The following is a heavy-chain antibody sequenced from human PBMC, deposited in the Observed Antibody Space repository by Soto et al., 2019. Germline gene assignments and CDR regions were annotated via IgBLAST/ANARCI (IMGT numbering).Heavy chain of an antibody. D-gene: IGHD3-3*01. V-gene: IGHV1-69*12. CDR1: GGTFSSYA. Sequence: QVQLVQSGAEVKKPGSSVKVSCKASGGTFSSYAISWVRQAPGQGLEWMGGIIPIFGTANYAQKFQGRVKITADESTSTAYMELSSLRSEDTAVYYCARAGDFWSGYWDDAFDIWGQGTMVTVSS. CDR2: IIPIFGTA. J-gene: IGHJ3*02. CDR3: ARAGDFWSGYWDDAFDI.